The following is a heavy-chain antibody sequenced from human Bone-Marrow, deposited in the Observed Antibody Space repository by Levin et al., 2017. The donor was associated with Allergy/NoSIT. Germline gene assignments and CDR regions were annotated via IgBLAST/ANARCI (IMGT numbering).Heavy chain of an antibody. Sequence: GESLKISCAASGFTFSSYAMHWVRQAPGKGLEWVAVISYDGSNKYYADSVKGRFTISRDNSKNTLYLQMNSLRAEDTAVYYCARDRSGYSGYDPPGYWGQGTLVTVSS. D-gene: IGHD5-12*01. CDR1: GFTFSSYA. V-gene: IGHV3-30-3*01. CDR3: ARDRSGYSGYDPPGY. J-gene: IGHJ4*02. CDR2: ISYDGSNK.